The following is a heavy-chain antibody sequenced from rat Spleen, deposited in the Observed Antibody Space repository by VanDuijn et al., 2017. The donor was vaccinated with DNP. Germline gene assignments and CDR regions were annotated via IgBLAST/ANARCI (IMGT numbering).Heavy chain of an antibody. CDR3: TRYLYHGYTYDVFDY. D-gene: IGHD1-9*01. Sequence: EVQLQESGPGLVKPSQSLSLTCSVTGYPITSNYWGWIRKFPGNKMEWMAYISYSGSTGYNPSLKSRISITRDTSKNQFFLQLNSITTEDTATYYCTRYLYHGYTYDVFDYWGQGVMVTVSS. V-gene: IGHV3-1*01. CDR1: GYPITSNY. CDR2: ISYSGST. J-gene: IGHJ2*01.